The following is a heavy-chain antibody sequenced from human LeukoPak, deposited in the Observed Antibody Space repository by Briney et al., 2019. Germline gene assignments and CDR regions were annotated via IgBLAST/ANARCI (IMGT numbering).Heavy chain of an antibody. CDR2: ISYDGSNK. CDR3: ARDVREMIVVVLTSGVDY. J-gene: IGHJ4*02. CDR1: GFTFSSYA. D-gene: IGHD3-22*01. Sequence: GGSLRLSCAASGFTFSSYAMYCVRQAPGKGLEWVAVISYDGSNKYYADSVKGRFTISRDNSKNTLYLQMNSLRAEDTAVYYCARDVREMIVVVLTSGVDYWGEGTLVTVSS. V-gene: IGHV3-30-3*01.